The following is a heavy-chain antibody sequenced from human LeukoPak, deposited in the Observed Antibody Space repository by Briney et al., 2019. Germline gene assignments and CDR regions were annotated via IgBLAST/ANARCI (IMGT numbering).Heavy chain of an antibody. CDR2: IYPGDSDT. D-gene: IGHD3-3*01. Sequence: GESLGISCKGSGYTFSSYWIGWVRQMPGKGLERMGIIYPGDSDTRYSPSLQGQVTISVDTSIGTAYLQWSSLKASDTAIYYCARQNDFRLDYWGQGTLVTVSS. J-gene: IGHJ4*02. CDR1: GYTFSSYW. CDR3: ARQNDFRLDY. V-gene: IGHV5-51*01.